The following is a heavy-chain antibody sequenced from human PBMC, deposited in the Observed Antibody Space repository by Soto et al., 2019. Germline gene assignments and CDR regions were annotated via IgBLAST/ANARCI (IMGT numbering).Heavy chain of an antibody. Sequence: GGSLRLSCVASGFTFSTYRMHWVRQAPGKGLVWVSGIDSGGSSTNYADSVKGRFTISRDNAKNSLYLQMNSLRAEDTAAYYCARVFLDRFDYWGQGTLVTVSS. V-gene: IGHV3-74*01. J-gene: IGHJ4*02. D-gene: IGHD3-3*01. CDR1: GFTFSTYR. CDR2: IDSGGSST. CDR3: ARVFLDRFDY.